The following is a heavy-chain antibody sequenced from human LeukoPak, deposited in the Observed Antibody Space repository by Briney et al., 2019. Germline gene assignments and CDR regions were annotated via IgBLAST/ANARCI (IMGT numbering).Heavy chain of an antibody. J-gene: IGHJ4*02. D-gene: IGHD1-26*01. CDR2: ISWNSGSL. Sequence: PGGSLRLSCAASGVPFDDYAMHWVRQAPGKGLEWVSGISWNSGSLDYVDSVKGRFTISRDNAKNSLYLEMNSLRPEDTALYYCAKGTGRYWTFLDYWGQGAPVTVSS. V-gene: IGHV3-9*01. CDR3: AKGTGRYWTFLDY. CDR1: GVPFDDYA.